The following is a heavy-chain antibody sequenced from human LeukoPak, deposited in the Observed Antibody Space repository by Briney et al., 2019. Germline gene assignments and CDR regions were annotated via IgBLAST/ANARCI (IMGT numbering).Heavy chain of an antibody. CDR1: GYTISNYA. J-gene: IGHJ6*03. CDR2: ISVFNGNT. V-gene: IGHV1-18*01. Sequence: ASVKVSCKASGYTISNYAFTWVRQAPGQGLEWMGWISVFNGNTKYAQKLQGRVTMTTDTSTSTAYMELRSLRSDDTAVYYCARDGSPELYYYDSSATGYYMDVWGKGTTVTVSS. D-gene: IGHD3-22*01. CDR3: ARDGSPELYYYDSSATGYYMDV.